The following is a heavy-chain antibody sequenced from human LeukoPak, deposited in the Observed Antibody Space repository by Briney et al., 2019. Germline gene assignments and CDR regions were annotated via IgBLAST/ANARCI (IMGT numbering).Heavy chain of an antibody. D-gene: IGHD3-9*01. V-gene: IGHV1-18*01. Sequence: ASVKVSCKASGYTFTSYGISWVRQAPGQGLEWMGWISASNGNTNYAQKLQGRVTMTTETSTSTTYMELKSLRSDDTAVYYCARVGILRYFDWLLSGHSLFDYWGQGTLVTVSS. CDR3: ARVGILRYFDWLLSGHSLFDY. CDR2: ISASNGNT. J-gene: IGHJ4*02. CDR1: GYTFTSYG.